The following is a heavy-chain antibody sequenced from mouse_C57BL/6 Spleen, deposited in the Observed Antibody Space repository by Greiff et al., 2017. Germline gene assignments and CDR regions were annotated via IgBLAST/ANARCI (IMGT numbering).Heavy chain of an antibody. CDR2: ISSGSSTI. CDR1: GFTFSDYG. J-gene: IGHJ2*01. Sequence: EVKLMESGGGLVKPGGSLKLSCAASGFTFSDYGMHWVRQAPEKGLEWVAYISSGSSTIYYADTVKGGFPISRDNAKNTLCLQMTRLRSEDTAMYDGEKRGRGYYYYFDYWGQGTTLTVSS. D-gene: IGHD1-1*01. V-gene: IGHV5-17*01. CDR3: EKRGRGYYYYFDY.